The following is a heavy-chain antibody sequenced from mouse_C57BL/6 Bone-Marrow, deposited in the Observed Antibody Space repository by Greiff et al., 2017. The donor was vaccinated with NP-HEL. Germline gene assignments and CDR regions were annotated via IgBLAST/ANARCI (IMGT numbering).Heavy chain of an antibody. CDR1: GFTFSSYA. V-gene: IGHV5-4*03. D-gene: IGHD6-1*01. CDR3: ARNPSYAMDY. Sequence: DVKLVESGGGLVKPGGSLKLSCAASGFTFSSYAMSWVRQTPEKRLEWVATISDGGSYTYYPDNLKGRFTISRDNAKNNLYLQMSHLTSEDTAMYYCARNPSYAMDYWGKGTSVTVSS. CDR2: ISDGGSYT. J-gene: IGHJ4*01.